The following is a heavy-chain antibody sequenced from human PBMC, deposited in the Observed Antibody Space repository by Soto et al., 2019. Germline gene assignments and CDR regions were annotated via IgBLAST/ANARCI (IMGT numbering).Heavy chain of an antibody. D-gene: IGHD3-16*01. CDR3: ARRDDGLDALDI. Sequence: QVQLVESGGGVVQPGRSLRLSCAASGFTFSSYGMHWVRQAPGKGLEWVAVISYDGSNKYYADSVKGRFTISRDNSKNTLYLQMNSLRAEDTAGYYCARRDDGLDALDIWGQGTMVTVSS. CDR1: GFTFSSYG. CDR2: ISYDGSNK. V-gene: IGHV3-30*03. J-gene: IGHJ3*02.